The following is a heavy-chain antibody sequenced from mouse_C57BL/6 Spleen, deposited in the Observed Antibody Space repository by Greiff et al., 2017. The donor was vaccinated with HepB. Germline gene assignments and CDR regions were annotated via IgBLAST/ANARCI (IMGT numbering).Heavy chain of an antibody. CDR1: GFTFSDYY. CDR3: ARVPDYYCSSYYYFDY. CDR2: INYDGSST. D-gene: IGHD1-1*01. V-gene: IGHV5-16*01. Sequence: DVKLVESEGGLVQPGSSMKLSCTASGFTFSDYYMAWVRQVPEKGLEWVANINYDGSSTYYLDSLKSRFIISRDNAKNILYLQMSSLKSEDTATYYCARVPDYYCSSYYYFDYWGQGTTLTVSS. J-gene: IGHJ2*01.